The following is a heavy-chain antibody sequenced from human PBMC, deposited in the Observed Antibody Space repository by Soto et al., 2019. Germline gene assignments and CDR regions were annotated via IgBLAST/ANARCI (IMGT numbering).Heavy chain of an antibody. CDR1: GGSISSYY. V-gene: IGHV4-59*12. CDR2: IYYSGSA. D-gene: IGHD3-22*01. J-gene: IGHJ3*02. Sequence: SETLSLTCTVSGGSISSYYWSWIRQPPGKGLEWIGYIYYSGSANYNPSLKSRVTISVDTSKNQFSLKLSSVTAADTAVYYCAREDYYDSSGYRTRDAFDIWGQGTMVTVSS. CDR3: AREDYYDSSGYRTRDAFDI.